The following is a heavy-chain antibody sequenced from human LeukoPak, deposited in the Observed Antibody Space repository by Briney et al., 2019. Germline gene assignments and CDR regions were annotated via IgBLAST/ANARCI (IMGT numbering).Heavy chain of an antibody. CDR1: GGSISSYY. CDR3: ARHLYYYDRNGNFADY. J-gene: IGHJ4*02. D-gene: IGHD3-22*01. V-gene: IGHV4-39*01. Sequence: SETLSLTCTVSGGSISSYYWGWIRQPPGKGLEWIGSVYYSGSTYYNPSLKSRVTISVDTSKNQFSLKLYSVTDADTAVYFCARHLYYYDRNGNFADYWGQGTLVTVSS. CDR2: VYYSGST.